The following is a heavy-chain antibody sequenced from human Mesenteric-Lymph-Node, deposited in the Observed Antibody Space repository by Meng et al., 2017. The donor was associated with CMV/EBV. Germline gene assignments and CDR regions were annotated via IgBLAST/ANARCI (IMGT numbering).Heavy chain of an antibody. CDR2: IKEDGSEK. D-gene: IGHD2-21*01. V-gene: IGHV3-7*01. J-gene: IGHJ4*02. CDR3: ASHRDSKVVIGNPFDY. CDR1: GFSFSTYW. Sequence: GESLKISCVASGFSFSTYWMSWVRQAPGKGLEWVANIKEDGSEKYYVDSVKGRFTISKDNAKNSLYLQMNSLRAEDTGVYYCASHRDSKVVIGNPFDYWGQGTLVTVSS.